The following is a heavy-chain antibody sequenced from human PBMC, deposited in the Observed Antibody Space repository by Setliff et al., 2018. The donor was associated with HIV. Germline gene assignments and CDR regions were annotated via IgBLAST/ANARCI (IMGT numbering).Heavy chain of an antibody. J-gene: IGHJ6*02. Sequence: ASETLSLTCTVSGGSISSGDYYWSWIRQPPGKGLEWIGYIYYSGSIYYNPSLKSRVTISIGTSKNQFSLKLSSVTAADTAVYYCARAPLSRLRSYYYYYGMDVWGQGTTVTVSS. CDR1: GGSISSGDYY. CDR3: ARAPLSRLRSYYYYYGMDV. CDR2: IYYSGSI. V-gene: IGHV4-30-4*08. D-gene: IGHD4-17*01.